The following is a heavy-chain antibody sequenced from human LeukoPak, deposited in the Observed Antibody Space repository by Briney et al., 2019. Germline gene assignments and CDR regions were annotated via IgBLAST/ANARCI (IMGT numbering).Heavy chain of an antibody. V-gene: IGHV3-66*01. J-gene: IGHJ1*01. Sequence: GGSLRLSCAASGFTVSSNYMSWVRQAPGKGLEWVSVIYSGGSTYYADSVKGRFTISRDNSKNTLYLQMNSLRAEDTAVYYCAKDRGSGSYPRYFQHWGQGTLVTVSS. CDR1: GFTVSSNY. CDR2: IYSGGST. D-gene: IGHD1-26*01. CDR3: AKDRGSGSYPRYFQH.